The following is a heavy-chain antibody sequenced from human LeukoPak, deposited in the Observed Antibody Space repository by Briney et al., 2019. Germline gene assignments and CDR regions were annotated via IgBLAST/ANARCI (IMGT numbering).Heavy chain of an antibody. D-gene: IGHD6-13*01. CDR3: AKGGSTSWFIDY. V-gene: IGHV3-30*02. J-gene: IGHJ4*02. Sequence: GGSLRLSCAASGFTFSSCGMHWVRQAPGKGLEWVAFIRFDGSNKYYADSVKGRFTISRDNSKNTLYLQMNSLRAEDTAVYYCAKGGSTSWFIDYWGQGTLVTVSS. CDR1: GFTFSSCG. CDR2: IRFDGSNK.